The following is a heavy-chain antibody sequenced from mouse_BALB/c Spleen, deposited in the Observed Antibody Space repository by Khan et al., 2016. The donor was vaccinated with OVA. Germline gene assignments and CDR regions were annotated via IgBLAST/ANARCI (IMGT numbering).Heavy chain of an antibody. Sequence: QVPLQQSGAELVKPGASVKLSCKASGYTFTSYYMYWLKQRPGQGLEWIGEINPSNGGTNFNEKFKSKATLTVDKSSSTAYMQLSRLTSEYVAVEYCARRGTARATRWFAYWGQGTLVTVSA. J-gene: IGHJ3*01. CDR3: ARRGTARATRWFAY. CDR2: INPSNGGT. CDR1: GYTFTSYY. D-gene: IGHD3-2*01. V-gene: IGHV1S81*02.